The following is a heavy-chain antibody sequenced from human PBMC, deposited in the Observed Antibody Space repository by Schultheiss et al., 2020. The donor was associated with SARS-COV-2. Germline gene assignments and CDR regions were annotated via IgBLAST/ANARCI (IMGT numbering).Heavy chain of an antibody. CDR2: INHSGST. J-gene: IGHJ1*01. Sequence: SETLSLTCAVYGGSFSGYYWSWIRQPPGKGLEWIGEINHSGSTNYNPSLKSRVTISVDTYKNQFSLKLSSVTAADTAVYYCARPGVVWGSYRSGGYFQHSGQGTLVTVSS. CDR1: GGSFSGYY. D-gene: IGHD3-16*02. CDR3: ARPGVVWGSYRSGGYFQH. V-gene: IGHV4-34*01.